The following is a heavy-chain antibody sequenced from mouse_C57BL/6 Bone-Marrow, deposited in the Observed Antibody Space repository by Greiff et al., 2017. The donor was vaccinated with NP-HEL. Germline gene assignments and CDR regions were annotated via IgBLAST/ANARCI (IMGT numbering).Heavy chain of an antibody. V-gene: IGHV1-76*01. Sequence: VQLQQSGAELVRPGASVKLSCKASGYTFTDYYINWVKQRPGQGLEWIARIYPGSGNTYYNEKFKGKATLTAEKSSSTAYMQLSSLTSEDSAVYFCARWYYGNSCAYWGQGTLVTVSA. CDR2: IYPGSGNT. CDR1: GYTFTDYY. J-gene: IGHJ3*01. CDR3: ARWYYGNSCAY. D-gene: IGHD2-1*01.